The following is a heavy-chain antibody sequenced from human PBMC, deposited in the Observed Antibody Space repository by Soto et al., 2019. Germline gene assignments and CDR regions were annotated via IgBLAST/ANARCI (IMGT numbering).Heavy chain of an antibody. D-gene: IGHD2-21*01. V-gene: IGHV3-30*18. CDR2: ISYDGSNK. CDR1: GFTFSSYG. Sequence: QVQLVESGGGVVQPGRSLRLSRAASGFTFSSYGMHWVRQAPGKGLEWVAVISYDGSNKYYADSVKGRFTISRDNSKNTLYLQMNSLRAEDTAVYYCAKGGPYCGGDCYYPNDAFDIWGQGTMVTVSS. CDR3: AKGGPYCGGDCYYPNDAFDI. J-gene: IGHJ3*02.